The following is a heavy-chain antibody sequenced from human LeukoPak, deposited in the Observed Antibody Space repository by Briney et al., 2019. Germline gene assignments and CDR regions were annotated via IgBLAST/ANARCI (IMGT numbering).Heavy chain of an antibody. CDR3: ARGIRRWIQLWLRVGPSDAFDI. D-gene: IGHD5-18*01. V-gene: IGHV4-34*01. CDR2: INHSGST. Sequence: SETLSLTCAVYGGSFSGYYWSWIRQPPGKGLEWIGEINHSGSTNYNPSLKSRVTISVDTSKNQFSLKLSSVTAADTAVYYCARGIRRWIQLWLRVGPSDAFDIWGQGTMVTVSS. J-gene: IGHJ3*02. CDR1: GGSFSGYY.